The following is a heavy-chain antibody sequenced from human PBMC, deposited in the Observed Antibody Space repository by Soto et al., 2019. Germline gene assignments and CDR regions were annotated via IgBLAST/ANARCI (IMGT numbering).Heavy chain of an antibody. CDR3: ARGSGPLEDVLGLHFEY. CDR1: GFTFSSYA. D-gene: IGHD3-16*01. J-gene: IGHJ4*02. V-gene: IGHV3-30-3*01. Sequence: GGSLRLSCAASGFTFSSYAMHWVRQAPGKGLEWVAVISYDGSNKYYADSVKGRFTISRDNSKNTLYLQMNSLRAEDTAVYYCARGSGPLEDVLGLHFEYWGQGALVTVSS. CDR2: ISYDGSNK.